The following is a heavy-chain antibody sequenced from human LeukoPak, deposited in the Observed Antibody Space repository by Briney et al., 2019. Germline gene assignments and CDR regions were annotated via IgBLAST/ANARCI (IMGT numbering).Heavy chain of an antibody. J-gene: IGHJ6*02. Sequence: SETLSLTCAVYGGSFSGYYWSWIRQPPGKGLEWIGEINHSGSTNYNPSLKSRVTVSVDTSKNQFSLKLSSVTAADTAVYYCASSPPYYYGMDVWGQGTTVTVSS. V-gene: IGHV4-34*01. CDR2: INHSGST. CDR1: GGSFSGYY. CDR3: ASSPPYYYGMDV.